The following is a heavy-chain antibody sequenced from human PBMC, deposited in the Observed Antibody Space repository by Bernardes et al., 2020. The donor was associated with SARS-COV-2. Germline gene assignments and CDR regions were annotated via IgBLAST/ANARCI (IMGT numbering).Heavy chain of an antibody. V-gene: IGHV4-59*01. D-gene: IGHD3-22*01. Sequence: SETLSLTCTVSGGSISSYYWSWIRQPPGKGLEWIGYIYYTGSTNYNPSLKSRVTISVDTSKNQFSLKLSSVTAADTAVYYCARDGFPYYYDSSGYYSGAWFDPWGQGTLVTVSS. CDR3: ARDGFPYYYDSSGYYSGAWFDP. J-gene: IGHJ5*02. CDR2: IYYTGST. CDR1: GGSISSYY.